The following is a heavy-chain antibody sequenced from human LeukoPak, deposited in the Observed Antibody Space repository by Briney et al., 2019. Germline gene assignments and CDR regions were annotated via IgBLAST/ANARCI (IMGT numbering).Heavy chain of an antibody. CDR3: ARAGPGQWLIAF. D-gene: IGHD6-19*01. Sequence: PGGSLRLSCAASGFTFSSYAMHWVRQAPGKGLEWVAVIWYDGSNKYYADSVKGRFTISRDNSKNTLYLQMNSLRAEDTAVYYCARAGPGQWLIAFWGQGTLVTVSS. CDR2: IWYDGSNK. CDR1: GFTFSSYA. J-gene: IGHJ4*02. V-gene: IGHV3-33*08.